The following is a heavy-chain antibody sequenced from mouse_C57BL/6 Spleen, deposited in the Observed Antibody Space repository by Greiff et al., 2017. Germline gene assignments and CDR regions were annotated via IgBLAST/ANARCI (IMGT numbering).Heavy chain of an antibody. V-gene: IGHV14-4*01. J-gene: IGHJ2*01. CDR2: IGPENGDT. D-gene: IGHD5-2*01. Sequence: EVQLQQSGAELVRPGASVKLSCTASGFNIKDDYMHWVKQRPEQGLEWIGWIGPENGDTEYASKFQGKATITADTSSNTAYLQLSSLASEGTAVYYFTKGGEYSGGGYFDYWGQGTTLTVSS. CDR3: TKGGEYSGGGYFDY. CDR1: GFNIKDDY.